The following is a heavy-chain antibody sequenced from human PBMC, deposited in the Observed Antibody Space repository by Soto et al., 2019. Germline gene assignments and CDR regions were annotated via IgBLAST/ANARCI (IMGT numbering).Heavy chain of an antibody. J-gene: IGHJ3*02. Sequence: EMQLVESGGDLVQPGGSLRLSCAASGFTFSSYSRNWVRKAPGKGLEWVSYISGGSGSIYYADSVQGRFTISRDNAKNSLSLQMNSLIVEDTALYYSVREHLYAFDIWGQGTMVTVSS. V-gene: IGHV3-48*01. CDR1: GFTFSSYS. CDR3: VREHLYAFDI. CDR2: ISGGSGSI.